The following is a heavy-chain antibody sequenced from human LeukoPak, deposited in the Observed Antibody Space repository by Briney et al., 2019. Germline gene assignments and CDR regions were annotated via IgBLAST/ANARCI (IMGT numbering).Heavy chain of an antibody. V-gene: IGHV1-2*06. CDR1: GYTLTSYY. J-gene: IGHJ4*02. CDR2: INPTGDST. CDR3: ARGLGSSETDY. Sequence: ASVKVSCKASGYTLTSYYMHWVRQAPGQGLEWMGLINPTGDSTGYAQKFQGRVTMTRDTSISTAYMELSRLRSDDTAVYYCARGLGSSETDYWGQGTLVTVSS. D-gene: IGHD6-6*01.